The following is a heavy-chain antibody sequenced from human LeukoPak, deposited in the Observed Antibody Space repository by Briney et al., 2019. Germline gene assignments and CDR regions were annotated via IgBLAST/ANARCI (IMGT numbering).Heavy chain of an antibody. CDR3: ASLAAAGTGDY. J-gene: IGHJ4*02. CDR1: GFTFSSYS. D-gene: IGHD6-13*01. V-gene: IGHV3-48*01. CDR2: ISSSTNTI. Sequence: GGSLRLSCAASGFTFSSYSMNWVRQAPGKRLEWLSYISSSTNTIYYADSVKGRFTISRDNSKNTLYLQMNSLRAEDTAVYYCASLAAAGTGDYWGQGTLVTVSS.